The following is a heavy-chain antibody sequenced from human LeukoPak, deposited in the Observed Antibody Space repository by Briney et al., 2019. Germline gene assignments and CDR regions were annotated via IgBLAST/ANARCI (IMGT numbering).Heavy chain of an antibody. D-gene: IGHD4-17*01. CDR3: ARDPDYGVYPDY. CDR1: GFTFSSYW. V-gene: IGHV3-74*01. J-gene: IGHJ4*02. Sequence: PGRSLRLSCAASGFTFSSYWMHWVRQAPGKGLVWVSRINSDGSSTSYADSVKGRFTISRDNAKNTLYLQMNSLRAEDTAVYYCARDPDYGVYPDYWGQGTLVTVSS. CDR2: INSDGSST.